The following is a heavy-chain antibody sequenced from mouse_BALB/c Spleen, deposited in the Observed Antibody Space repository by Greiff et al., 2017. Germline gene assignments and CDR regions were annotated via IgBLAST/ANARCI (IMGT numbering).Heavy chain of an antibody. CDR1: GYTFTSYN. CDR3: ARGGGLRYAMDY. V-gene: IGHV1-12*01. D-gene: IGHD2-4*01. Sequence: QVQLQQPGAELVKPGASVKMSCKASGYTFTSYNMHWVKQTPGQGLEWIGAIYPGNGDTSYNQKFKGKATLTADKSSSTAYMQLSSLTSEDSAVYYWARGGGLRYAMDYWGQGTSVTVSS. CDR2: IYPGNGDT. J-gene: IGHJ4*01.